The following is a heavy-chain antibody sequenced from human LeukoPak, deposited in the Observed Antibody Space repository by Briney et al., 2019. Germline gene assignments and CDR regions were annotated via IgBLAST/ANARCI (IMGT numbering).Heavy chain of an antibody. D-gene: IGHD1-20*01. J-gene: IGHJ4*02. CDR1: GGSINSYY. Sequence: PSETPSLTCTVSGGSINSYYWSWIRQPPEKGLEWVGYIHYSGSTNYNPSLKSRVTISVDTSKNQFSLKLSSVTAADTAVYYCARLGTGIAGNAHFLDDYWGQGTLVTVSS. CDR2: IHYSGST. V-gene: IGHV4-59*08. CDR3: ARLGTGIAGNAHFLDDY.